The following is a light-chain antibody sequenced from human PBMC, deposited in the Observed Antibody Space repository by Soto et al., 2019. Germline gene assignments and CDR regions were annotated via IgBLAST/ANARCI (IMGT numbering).Light chain of an antibody. J-gene: IGKJ5*01. CDR1: QGIGST. V-gene: IGKV3-15*01. Sequence: EIVMTQSPATLSVSPGERATLSCRASQGIGSTLAWYQQKPGQTPRLLIYGASTRATGVPARFSGSGSGTEFTLTINSLQSEDFAVYYCQQRSSWPRITFGQGTRLEIK. CDR3: QQRSSWPRIT. CDR2: GAS.